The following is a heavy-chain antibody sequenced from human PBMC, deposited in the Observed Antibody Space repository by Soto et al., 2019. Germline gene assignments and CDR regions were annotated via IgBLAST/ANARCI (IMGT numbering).Heavy chain of an antibody. CDR2: ISGRGGTI. J-gene: IGHJ4*02. CDR3: AREYCSGGRCYSYYVDY. Sequence: GGSLRLSCAASGFTFSSYGMHWVRQAPGKGLEWVAYISGRGGTIYYADPVKGRFTISRDNANNSLYLQMNSLKDEDTAVYYCAREYCSGGRCYSYYVDYWGQGTLVTVSS. D-gene: IGHD2-15*01. V-gene: IGHV3-48*02. CDR1: GFTFSSYG.